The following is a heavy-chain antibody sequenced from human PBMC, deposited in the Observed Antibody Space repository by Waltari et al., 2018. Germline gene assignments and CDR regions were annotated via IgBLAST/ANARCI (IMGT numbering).Heavy chain of an antibody. J-gene: IGHJ3*02. CDR2: IYDTGST. Sequence: QVQLQESGPGLVKPSETLSLTCTVSGGSISSYYWSWIRQPPGKGLEWIGYIYDTGSTNDNPSLKRRVTMSVDTSKNQFSRELSSLTAADTAVYYCARQGSGGRAFDIWGQGTLVTVSS. D-gene: IGHD1-26*01. CDR1: GGSISSYY. V-gene: IGHV4-59*12. CDR3: ARQGSGGRAFDI.